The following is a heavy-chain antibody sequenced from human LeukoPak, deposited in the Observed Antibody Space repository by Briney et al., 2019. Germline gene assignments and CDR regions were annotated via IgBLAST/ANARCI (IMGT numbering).Heavy chain of an antibody. J-gene: IGHJ4*02. V-gene: IGHV3-64D*06. Sequence: GGSLRLSCSASGFTFGAYFMHWVRQAPGKGLQYVSSIGSNGYDTYYADSVKGRFTISRDNSKNTLFLQMNNPRPEDTAVYYCVKDLNGTWSFDYWGQGTLVTVSS. CDR1: GFTFGAYF. D-gene: IGHD2-8*01. CDR3: VKDLNGTWSFDY. CDR2: IGSNGYDT.